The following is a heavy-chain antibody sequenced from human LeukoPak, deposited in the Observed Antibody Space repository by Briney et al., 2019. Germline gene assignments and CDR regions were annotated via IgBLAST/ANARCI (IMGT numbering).Heavy chain of an antibody. CDR2: INPSGGST. Sequence: ASVKVSCKASGYTVTSYYMHWVRQAPGQGLEWMGIINPSGGSTSYAQKFQGRVTMTRDTSTSTVYMELSSLRSEDTAVYYCARVPKAADHFDYWGQGTLVTVSS. CDR3: ARVPKAADHFDY. CDR1: GYTVTSYY. J-gene: IGHJ4*02. D-gene: IGHD6-13*01. V-gene: IGHV1-46*01.